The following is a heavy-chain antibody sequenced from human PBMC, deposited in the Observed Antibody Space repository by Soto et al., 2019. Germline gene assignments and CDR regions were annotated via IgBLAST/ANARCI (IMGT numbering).Heavy chain of an antibody. D-gene: IGHD2-8*02. J-gene: IGHJ4*02. CDR3: TGEVASGY. CDR1: GFTVSTYG. CDR2: ISRDGGTK. V-gene: IGHV3-30*03. Sequence: QVQLVESGGGVVQPGRSLRLSCAVSGFTVSTYGMHWVRQAPGKGLEWVAVISRDGGTKYYADSVKGRFTISRDNSRNKLFLEMNSLRGDDMAVYXXTGEVASGYWGQGTLVTVSS.